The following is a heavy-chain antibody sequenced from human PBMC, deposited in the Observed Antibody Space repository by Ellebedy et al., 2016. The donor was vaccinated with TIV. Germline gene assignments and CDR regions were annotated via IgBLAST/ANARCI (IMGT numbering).Heavy chain of an antibody. CDR3: ARVLVGNDFWSVHYYYYGMDV. D-gene: IGHD3-3*01. J-gene: IGHJ6*02. CDR2: IYYSGST. CDR1: GGSISSGDYY. Sequence: SETLSLTXTVSGGSISSGDYYWSWIRQPPGKGLEWIGYIYYSGSTYYNPSLKSRVTISVDTSKNQFSLKLSSVTAADTAVYYCARVLVGNDFWSVHYYYYGMDVWGQGTTVTVSS. V-gene: IGHV4-30-4*01.